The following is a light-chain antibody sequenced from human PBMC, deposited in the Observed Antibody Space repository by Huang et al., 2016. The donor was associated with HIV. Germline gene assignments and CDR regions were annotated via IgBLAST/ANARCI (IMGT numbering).Light chain of an antibody. CDR3: QQTFSIPFT. V-gene: IGKV1-39*01. J-gene: IGKJ3*01. CDR2: AAS. Sequence: DIQMTQSPSSLSASVGDRVTITCRARQSVSDYLNWYQQKPGKAPKLLIYAASSLQSGVPLSFSGSGSGTDFTLTITSLQREDFATYFCQQTFSIPFTFGPGTTVDIK. CDR1: QSVSDY.